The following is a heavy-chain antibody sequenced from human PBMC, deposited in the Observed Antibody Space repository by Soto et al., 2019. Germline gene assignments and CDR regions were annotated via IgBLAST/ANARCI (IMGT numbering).Heavy chain of an antibody. CDR3: ARTGITIFGVARAGMDV. J-gene: IGHJ6*02. CDR2: ISPNSGGT. Sequence: ASVKVSCKASGYTFTGYYMRWVRQAPGQGLEWMGWISPNSGGTNYAQKFQGWVTMTRDTSISTAYMELSRLRSDDTAVYYCARTGITIFGVARAGMDVWGQGTTVTVSS. V-gene: IGHV1-2*04. D-gene: IGHD3-3*01. CDR1: GYTFTGYY.